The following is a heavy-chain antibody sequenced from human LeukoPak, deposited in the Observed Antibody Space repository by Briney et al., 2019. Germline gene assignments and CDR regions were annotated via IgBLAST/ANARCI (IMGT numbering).Heavy chain of an antibody. Sequence: GGSLRLSCAASGFTFSSYAMSWVGQAPGKGLEWVSAISGSGGSTYYADSVKGRFTISRDNSRNTLYLQMNSLRAEDTAVYYCAKDQGDGYNTNDYWGQGTLVTVSS. CDR1: GFTFSSYA. J-gene: IGHJ4*02. D-gene: IGHD5-24*01. CDR3: AKDQGDGYNTNDY. CDR2: ISGSGGST. V-gene: IGHV3-23*01.